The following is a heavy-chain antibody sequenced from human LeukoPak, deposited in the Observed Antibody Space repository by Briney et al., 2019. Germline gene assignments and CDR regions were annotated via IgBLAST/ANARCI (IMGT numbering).Heavy chain of an antibody. J-gene: IGHJ4*02. CDR3: ARAGSTTVTTGPRY. D-gene: IGHD4-17*01. V-gene: IGHV3-53*01. Sequence: GGSLRLSCAASAFSVSSNYMSWVRQAPGKGLEWVSVIYSGGSTYYADSVKGRFTISRDKSKNTVYLQMNSLSAEDTAMYYCARAGSTTVTTGPRYWGQGTLVTVSS. CDR2: IYSGGST. CDR1: AFSVSSNY.